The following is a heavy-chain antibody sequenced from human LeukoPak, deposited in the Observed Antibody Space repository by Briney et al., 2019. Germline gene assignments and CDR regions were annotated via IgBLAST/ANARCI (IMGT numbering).Heavy chain of an antibody. Sequence: SETLSLTCTVSGGSISSGDYYWSWIRQPPGKGLEWIGYIYYSGSTYYNPSLKSRVTISVDTSKNQFSLKLSSVTAADTAVYYCARAGHYYDSSGYSDYWGQGTLVTVSS. V-gene: IGHV4-30-4*01. CDR3: ARAGHYYDSSGYSDY. D-gene: IGHD3-22*01. J-gene: IGHJ4*02. CDR2: IYYSGST. CDR1: GGSISSGDYY.